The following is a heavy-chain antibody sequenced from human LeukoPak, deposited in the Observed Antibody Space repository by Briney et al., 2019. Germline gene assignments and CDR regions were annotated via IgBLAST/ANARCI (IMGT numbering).Heavy chain of an antibody. CDR1: GFTFSSHR. D-gene: IGHD3-22*01. J-gene: IGHJ4*02. Sequence: GGSLRLSCAASGFTFSSHRMSWVRQAPGKGLEWVANIKKDGSEKYYVDSVKGRFTISRDNAKNSVFLQMNNLRVEDTAIYYCARRGYHDSSGYDYWGQGTPVTVSS. CDR3: ARRGYHDSSGYDY. V-gene: IGHV3-7*01. CDR2: IKKDGSEK.